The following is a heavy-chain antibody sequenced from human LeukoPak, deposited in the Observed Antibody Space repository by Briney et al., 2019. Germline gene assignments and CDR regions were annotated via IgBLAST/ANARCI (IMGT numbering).Heavy chain of an antibody. D-gene: IGHD1-26*01. CDR3: ASRGGSPPRDFDY. V-gene: IGHV1-2*06. J-gene: IGHJ4*02. CDR2: INPNSGGT. Sequence: ASVKVSCKASGYTFTGYYMHWVRQAPAQGLEWLGRINPNSGGTNYAQKFQGRVTMTRDTSISTAYMELSRLRSDDTAVYYCASRGGSPPRDFDYWGQGTLVTVSS. CDR1: GYTFTGYY.